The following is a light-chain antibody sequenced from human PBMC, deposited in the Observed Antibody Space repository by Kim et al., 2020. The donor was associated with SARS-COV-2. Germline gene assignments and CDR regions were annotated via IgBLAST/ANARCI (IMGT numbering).Light chain of an antibody. V-gene: IGKV1-39*01. CDR3: QQSYSAPRT. CDR1: QDISRY. CDR2: TAS. J-gene: IGKJ1*01. Sequence: ASVGDRVTITCRTSQDISRYLNWYQQKPGKAPKLLIYTASSLQSGVPSRFTGSGSETDFTLTISSLQPEDFATYYCQQSYSAPRTFGQGTKVDIK.